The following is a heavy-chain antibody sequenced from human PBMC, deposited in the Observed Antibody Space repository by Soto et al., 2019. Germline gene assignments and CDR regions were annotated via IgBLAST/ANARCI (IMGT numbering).Heavy chain of an antibody. D-gene: IGHD5-12*01. CDR2: INHRGST. V-gene: IGHV4-34*02. J-gene: IGHJ5*02. CDR3: ARTDIVTTNWFDP. CDR1: GESFIGYY. Sequence: QVHLQQWGAGLLKPSETLSLTCAGYGESFIGYYLNWIRQPPGKGLEWIGEINHRGSTNDIPSLKSRVTISIDTSKNQFSLKLTSVTAADTSVYYCARTDIVTTNWFDPWGQGTLVTVSS.